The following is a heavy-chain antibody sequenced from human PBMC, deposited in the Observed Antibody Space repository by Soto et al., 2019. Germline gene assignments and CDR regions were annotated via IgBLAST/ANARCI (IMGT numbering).Heavy chain of an antibody. CDR1: GYTFTSYD. D-gene: IGHD6-6*01. V-gene: IGHV1-8*01. J-gene: IGHJ4*02. CDR2: MNPNSGNT. CDR3: ACNGAAARPLVYGY. Sequence: QVQLVQSGAEVKKPGASVKVSCKASGYTFTSYDTNWVRQATGQGLEWMGWMNPNSGNTGYAQKVQVRVTMTRNTARSTAYMELSSLRSEDMAVYYCACNGAAARPLVYGYWGQGPLLTVSS.